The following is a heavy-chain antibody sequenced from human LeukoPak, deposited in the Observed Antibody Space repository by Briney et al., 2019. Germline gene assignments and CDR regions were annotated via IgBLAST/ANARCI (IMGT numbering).Heavy chain of an antibody. CDR2: IFHSGST. J-gene: IGHJ3*01. Sequence: SETLSLICTVSGGSISSSSYYWGWIRQPPGKGLEWIANIFHSGSTYYNPSLKSRVTISVDTSKNQCSLNLSSVTAADTAVYYCARDLHMYGNSFDFWGQGTMVTVSS. D-gene: IGHD2-8*01. CDR1: GGSISSSSYY. V-gene: IGHV4-39*07. CDR3: ARDLHMYGNSFDF.